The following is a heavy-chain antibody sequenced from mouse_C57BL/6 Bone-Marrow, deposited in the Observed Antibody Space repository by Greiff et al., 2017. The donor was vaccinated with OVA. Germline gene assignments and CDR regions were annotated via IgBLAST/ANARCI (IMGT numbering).Heavy chain of an antibody. Sequence: QVQLQQPGAELVMPGASVKLSCKASGYTFTSYWMHWVKQRPGQGLEWIGEIDPSDSYTNYNQKYNGKSTLTVDKSSSTAYMQLSSLTSEDSAVYYCARDDGYYLFDYWGQGTTLTVSS. V-gene: IGHV1-69*01. J-gene: IGHJ2*01. CDR2: IDPSDSYT. CDR1: GYTFTSYW. CDR3: ARDDGYYLFDY. D-gene: IGHD2-3*01.